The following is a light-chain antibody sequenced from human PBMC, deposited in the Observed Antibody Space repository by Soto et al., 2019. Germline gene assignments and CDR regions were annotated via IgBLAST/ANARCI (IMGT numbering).Light chain of an antibody. CDR3: QQRDNWPPIT. CDR1: QSVSTS. Sequence: EIVLPQSPATLSLSAGERATLSCRISQSVSTSLNWYQQKPGQAPRLLIYDASNRATGIPARFSGGGSGTDFTLTISSLEPEDFAVYYCQQRDNWPPITFGQGTRLEIK. J-gene: IGKJ5*01. V-gene: IGKV3-11*01. CDR2: DAS.